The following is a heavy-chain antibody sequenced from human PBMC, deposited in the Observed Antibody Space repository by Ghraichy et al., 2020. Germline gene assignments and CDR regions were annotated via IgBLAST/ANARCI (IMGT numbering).Heavy chain of an antibody. CDR2: ISSSGSTI. D-gene: IGHD6-13*01. CDR3: ARSPTLKYSSSWPYYYYYMDV. CDR1: GFTFSDYY. V-gene: IGHV3-11*04. Sequence: GGSLRLSCVASGFTFSDYYMSWIRQAPGKGLEWVSYISSSGSTIYYADSVKGRFTISRDNAKNSLYLQMNSLRAEDTAVYYCARSPTLKYSSSWPYYYYYMDVWGKGTTLTVSS. J-gene: IGHJ6*03.